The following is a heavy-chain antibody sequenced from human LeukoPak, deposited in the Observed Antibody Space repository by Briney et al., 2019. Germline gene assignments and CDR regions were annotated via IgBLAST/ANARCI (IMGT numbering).Heavy chain of an antibody. CDR2: IYHSGSS. J-gene: IGHJ3*02. CDR3: ARDHRALGEGAFDI. CDR1: GGSISSSNW. V-gene: IGHV4-4*02. D-gene: IGHD3-16*01. Sequence: PSGTLSLTCAVSGGSISSSNWWSWVRQPPGKGLEWIGEIYHSGSSNYYPSLKGRVTISVDKSKNHFSLKLSSVTAADTAVYYCARDHRALGEGAFDIWGQGTMVTVSS.